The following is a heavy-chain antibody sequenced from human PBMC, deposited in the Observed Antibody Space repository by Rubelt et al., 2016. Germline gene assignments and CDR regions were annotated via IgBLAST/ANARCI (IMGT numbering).Heavy chain of an antibody. CDR1: GYTFTSYG. D-gene: IGHD4-23*01. V-gene: IGHV1-18*01. J-gene: IGHJ4*02. CDR3: ARDVGGNSVLYYFDY. CDR2: ISAYNGNT. Sequence: QVQLVQSGAEVKKPGALVKVSCKASGYTFTSYGISWVRQAPGQGLEWMGWISAYNGNTNYAQKLTGRVTITTDTSTSTAYMELRSLRSDDTAVYYCARDVGGNSVLYYFDYWGQGTLVTVSS.